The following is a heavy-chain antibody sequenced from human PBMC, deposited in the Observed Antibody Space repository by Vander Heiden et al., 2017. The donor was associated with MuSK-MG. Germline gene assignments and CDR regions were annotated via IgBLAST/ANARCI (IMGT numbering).Heavy chain of an antibody. CDR2: IIPIFGTA. CDR3: ARDPEYGGKSYLDY. D-gene: IGHD2-15*01. Sequence: QVQLVQSGAEVKKPGSSVKVSCKASGATFSSYAISWVGKAPGQGIEWMGGIIPIFGTANDAQKFQGRVTITADESTSTAYMELSSLRSEDTAVYYCARDPEYGGKSYLDYWGQGTLVTVSS. V-gene: IGHV1-69*01. J-gene: IGHJ4*02. CDR1: GATFSSYA.